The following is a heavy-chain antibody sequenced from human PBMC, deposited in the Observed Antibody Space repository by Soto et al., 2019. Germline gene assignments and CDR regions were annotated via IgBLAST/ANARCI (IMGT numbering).Heavy chain of an antibody. J-gene: IGHJ6*03. V-gene: IGHV4-39*01. CDR3: ARHGGDIVVVPAAMKNYYYYMDV. D-gene: IGHD2-2*01. Sequence: PSETLSLTCTVSGGSISSSSYYWGWIRQPPGKGLEWIGSIYYSGSTYYNPSLKSRVTISVDTPKNQFSLKLSSVTAADTAVYYCARHGGDIVVVPAAMKNYYYYMDVWGKGTTVTVSS. CDR1: GGSISSSSYY. CDR2: IYYSGST.